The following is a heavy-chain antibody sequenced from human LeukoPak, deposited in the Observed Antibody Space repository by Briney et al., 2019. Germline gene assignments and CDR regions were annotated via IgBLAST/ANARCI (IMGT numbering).Heavy chain of an antibody. V-gene: IGHV3-9*01. CDR1: GFTFDDYA. J-gene: IGHJ3*02. CDR3: AKVGCSGGSCPTAQGDAFDI. Sequence: GRSLRLSCAASGFTFDDYAMHWVRQAPGKGLEWVSGISWNSGSIGYADSVKGRFTISRDNAKNSLYLQMNSPRAEDTALYYCAKVGCSGGSCPTAQGDAFDIWGQGTMVTVSS. D-gene: IGHD2-15*01. CDR2: ISWNSGSI.